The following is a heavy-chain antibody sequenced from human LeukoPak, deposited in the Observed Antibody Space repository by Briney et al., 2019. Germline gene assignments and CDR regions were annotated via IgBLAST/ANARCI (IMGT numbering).Heavy chain of an antibody. V-gene: IGHV3-23*01. D-gene: IGHD1-26*01. CDR2: ISGTGGTA. CDR1: GLTFSSNA. J-gene: IGHJ4*01. CDR3: AKDAHSGSYFDY. Sequence: GGSRSLSCAASGLTFSSNAMCWVGQPPGKGLGWVSLISGTGGTAYYADSVKGRLTISRDNSKNTLYLQMNSLRVEDTAVYYCAKDAHSGSYFDYWGQGILVTVSS.